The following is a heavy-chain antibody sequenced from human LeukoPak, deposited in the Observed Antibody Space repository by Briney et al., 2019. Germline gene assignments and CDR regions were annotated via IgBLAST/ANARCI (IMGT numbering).Heavy chain of an antibody. J-gene: IGHJ4*02. Sequence: GGSLRLSCAASGFTFSSYSMNWVRQAPGKGLELVSSISSSSSYIYYADSVKGRFTISRDNAKNSLYLQMNSLRAEDTAVYYCARDSYLRELVAFDYWGQGTLVTVSS. CDR1: GFTFSSYS. V-gene: IGHV3-21*01. CDR2: ISSSSSYI. CDR3: ARDSYLRELVAFDY. D-gene: IGHD2-8*02.